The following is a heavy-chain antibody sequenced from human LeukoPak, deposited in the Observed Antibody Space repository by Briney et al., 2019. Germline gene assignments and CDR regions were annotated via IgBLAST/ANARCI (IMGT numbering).Heavy chain of an antibody. CDR2: IYTSGTT. D-gene: IGHD6-13*01. CDR1: GGSISSYF. Sequence: PSETLSLTCTVSGGSISSYFWSWIRQPAGKGLEWIGRIYTSGTTNYNTTLKSRLTMSVDTSKNQFSLRLSSVTAADTAVYYCARGGIAAPGYYYYYYMDVWGKGTTVTVSS. CDR3: ARGGIAAPGYYYYYYMDV. J-gene: IGHJ6*03. V-gene: IGHV4-4*07.